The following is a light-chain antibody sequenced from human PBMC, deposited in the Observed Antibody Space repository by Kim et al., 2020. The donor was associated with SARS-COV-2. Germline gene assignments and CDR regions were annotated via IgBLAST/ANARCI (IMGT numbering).Light chain of an antibody. CDR1: QTVSGN. Sequence: ERVMTQSPGTLSVSPGERATLSCRASQTVSGNLAGYQQKPGQAPRLLINDTFTWATGIPDGFSGSGSGTEFPLTISSLQSEDFGMYYCQQYDIWPRTFGQGTKVDIK. V-gene: IGKV3-15*01. CDR2: DTF. J-gene: IGKJ1*01. CDR3: QQYDIWPRT.